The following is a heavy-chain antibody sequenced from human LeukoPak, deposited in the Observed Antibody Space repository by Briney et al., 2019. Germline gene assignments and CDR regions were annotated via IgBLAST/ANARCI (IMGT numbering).Heavy chain of an antibody. CDR2: ISGSGGST. CDR3: AKDQFWSGYYYGMDV. Sequence: PGGSLRLSCAASGFTFSSYAMSWVRQAPGKGLEWVSAISGSGGSTYYADSVKGRFTISRDNSKNTLYLQMNSLRAEDTVVYYCAKDQFWSGYYYGMDVWGQGTTVTVSS. J-gene: IGHJ6*02. D-gene: IGHD3-3*01. CDR1: GFTFSSYA. V-gene: IGHV3-23*01.